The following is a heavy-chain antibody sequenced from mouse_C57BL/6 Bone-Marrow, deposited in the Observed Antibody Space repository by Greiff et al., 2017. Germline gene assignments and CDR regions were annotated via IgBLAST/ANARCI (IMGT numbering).Heavy chain of an antibody. CDR1: GYTFTSYW. CDR3: ARALLVAY. J-gene: IGHJ3*01. Sequence: VQMQQSGAELVKPGASVKLSCKASGYTFTSYWMHWVKQRPGQGLEWIGMIHPNSGSTNYNEKFKSKATLTVDKSSSTAYMQLSSLTSEDSAVYYCARALLVAYWGQGTLVTVSA. CDR2: IHPNSGST. D-gene: IGHD2-10*01. V-gene: IGHV1-64*01.